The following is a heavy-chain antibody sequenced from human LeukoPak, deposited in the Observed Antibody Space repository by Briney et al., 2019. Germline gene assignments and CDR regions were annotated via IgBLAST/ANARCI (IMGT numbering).Heavy chain of an antibody. CDR2: INPNSGGT. CDR3: ARRAGDHYYFDY. D-gene: IGHD7-27*01. V-gene: IGHV1-2*02. Sequence: ASVKVSCKASGYTFTGYYMHWVRQAPGQGLEWMGWINPNSGGTSYAQKFQDRVKMTRDTSRSTVYMELSSLRSEDTAVYYCARRAGDHYYFDYWGQGTLVTVSS. CDR1: GYTFTGYY. J-gene: IGHJ4*02.